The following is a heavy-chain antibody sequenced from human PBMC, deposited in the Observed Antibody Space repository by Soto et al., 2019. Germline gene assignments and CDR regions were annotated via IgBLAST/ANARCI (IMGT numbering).Heavy chain of an antibody. J-gene: IGHJ6*02. CDR2: ISGSGDST. D-gene: IGHD6-13*01. CDR3: AKERDGAAAGPTKFYGMDV. CDR1: GFTFSSYA. V-gene: IGHV3-23*01. Sequence: VQLLESGGGLVQPGGSPRLSCAASGFTFSSYAMSWVRQAPGKGLEWVSVISGSGDSTYYADSVRGRFTISRDNSKNTLYLQMNSLRAEDTAVYYCAKERDGAAAGPTKFYGMDVWGQGTTVTVSS.